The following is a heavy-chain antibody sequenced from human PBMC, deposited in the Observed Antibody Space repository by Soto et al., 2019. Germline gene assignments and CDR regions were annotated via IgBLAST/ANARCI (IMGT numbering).Heavy chain of an antibody. Sequence: SVKVSCKASGGTFSIYAISWVRQAPGQGLEWMGWISAIYGTANYAQKFQGRVTMTADASTSTAYMELSSLRSEDTAVYYCARDSGSYPNWFDPWGQGTLVTVSS. D-gene: IGHD1-26*01. V-gene: IGHV1-69*13. J-gene: IGHJ5*02. CDR2: ISAIYGTA. CDR1: GGTFSIYA. CDR3: ARDSGSYPNWFDP.